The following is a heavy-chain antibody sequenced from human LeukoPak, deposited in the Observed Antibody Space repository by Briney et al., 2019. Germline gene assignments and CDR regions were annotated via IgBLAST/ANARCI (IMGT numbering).Heavy chain of an antibody. CDR1: GFTFSNYW. Sequence: GGSLRLSCAASGFTFSNYWMHWVRQAPGKGLVGVSRINSDGSSRNYADSVKGRFTISRDNAKNTLYLQMNSLRAEDTAVYYCASASSHRIAAGGDYWGQGTLVTVSS. CDR3: ASASSHRIAAGGDY. V-gene: IGHV3-74*01. D-gene: IGHD6-13*01. J-gene: IGHJ4*02. CDR2: INSDGSSR.